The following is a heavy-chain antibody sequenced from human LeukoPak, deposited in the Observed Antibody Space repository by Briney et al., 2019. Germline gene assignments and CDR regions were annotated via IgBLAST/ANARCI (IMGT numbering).Heavy chain of an antibody. V-gene: IGHV3-48*04. J-gene: IGHJ4*02. CDR2: ISSSSSTI. Sequence: GSLRLPCAASGFTFSSYSMNWVRQAPGKGLEWVSYISSSSSTIYYADSVKGRFTISRDNAKNSLYLQMNSLRAEDTAVYYCASNDILTGYYNYWGQGTLVTVSS. D-gene: IGHD3-9*01. CDR3: ASNDILTGYYNY. CDR1: GFTFSSYS.